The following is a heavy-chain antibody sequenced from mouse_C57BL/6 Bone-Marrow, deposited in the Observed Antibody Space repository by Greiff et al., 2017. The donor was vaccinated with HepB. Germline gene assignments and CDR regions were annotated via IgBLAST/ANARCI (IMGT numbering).Heavy chain of an antibody. D-gene: IGHD3-3*01. V-gene: IGHV5-6*01. CDR3: ASPNKGYYFDY. J-gene: IGHJ2*01. Sequence: EVKVVESGGDLVKPGGSLKLSCAASGFTFSSYGMSWVRQTPDKRLEWVATISSGGSYTYYPDSVKGRFTISRDNAKNTLYLQMSSLKSEDTAMYYWASPNKGYYFDYWGQGTTLTVSS. CDR2: ISSGGSYT. CDR1: GFTFSSYG.